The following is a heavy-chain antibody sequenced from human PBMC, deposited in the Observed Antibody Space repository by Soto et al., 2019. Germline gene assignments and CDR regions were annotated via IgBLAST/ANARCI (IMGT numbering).Heavy chain of an antibody. CDR2: ISSSSSYI. CDR1: GFTFSSYS. J-gene: IGHJ4*02. D-gene: IGHD2-8*01. CDR3: ARTLRAGLWVLDY. V-gene: IGHV3-21*01. Sequence: EVQLVESGGGLVKPGGSLRLSCAASGFTFSSYSMNWVRQAPGKGLEWVSSISSSSSYIYYADSVKGRFTISRDNAKNSLSLQMNSLRAEDTAVYYCARTLRAGLWVLDYWGQGTLVTVSS.